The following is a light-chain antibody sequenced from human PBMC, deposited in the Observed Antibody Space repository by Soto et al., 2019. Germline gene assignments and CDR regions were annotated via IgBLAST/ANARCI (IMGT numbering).Light chain of an antibody. CDR2: GAS. Sequence: VLTQSPVTLSLSPGERATLSCRASQSVSSSYLAWYQQKPGQAPRLLIYGASSRATGIPDRFSGSGSGTDFTLTISRLEPEDVAMYYCNQYGSSPPVTFGQWTRLEIK. V-gene: IGKV3-20*01. J-gene: IGKJ5*01. CDR1: QSVSSSY. CDR3: NQYGSSPPVT.